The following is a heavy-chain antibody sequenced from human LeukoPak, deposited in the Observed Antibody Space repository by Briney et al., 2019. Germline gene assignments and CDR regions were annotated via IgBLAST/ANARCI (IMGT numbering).Heavy chain of an antibody. V-gene: IGHV4-4*07. D-gene: IGHD1-26*01. J-gene: IGHJ6*03. CDR2: IYPSGST. CDR3: ARDFTDSGSSLVYYYYYYMDV. Sequence: SETLSLTCTVSGGSISSYYWSWVRQPPGKGLEWIGRIYPSGSTNYNPSLKSRVTMSVDTSKNQFSLKVSSVTAADTAVYYCARDFTDSGSSLVYYYYYYMDVWGKGTTVTVSS. CDR1: GGSISSYY.